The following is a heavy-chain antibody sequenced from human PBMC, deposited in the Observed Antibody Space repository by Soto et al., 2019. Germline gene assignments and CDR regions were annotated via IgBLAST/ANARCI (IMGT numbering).Heavy chain of an antibody. CDR1: GDYITNGLYY. V-gene: IGHV4-39*07. D-gene: IGHD4-4*01. CDR2: FYYSGST. J-gene: IGHJ5*02. Sequence: PSETLSLTCTVSGDYITNGLYYWVWIRQPPCKGLEWIGSFYYSGSTNYNPSLKSRVTISVDTSKNQFSLKLSSVTAADTAVYYFPTRVPTGLRFDPWGQGXLVTVDS. CDR3: PTRVPTGLRFDP.